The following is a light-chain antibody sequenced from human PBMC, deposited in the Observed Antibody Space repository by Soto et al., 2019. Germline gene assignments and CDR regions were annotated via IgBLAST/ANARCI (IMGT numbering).Light chain of an antibody. CDR2: GNS. CDR1: RSNIGAGYG. Sequence: QSVLTQPPSVSGAPGERVTISCTGSRSNIGAGYGVHWYQQLPGTAPKILIYGNSNRPSGVPDRFSGSKSGTSASLAITGLQAEDEADYYCQSYDSSLSGWVFGGGTKVTVL. J-gene: IGLJ3*02. V-gene: IGLV1-40*01. CDR3: QSYDSSLSGWV.